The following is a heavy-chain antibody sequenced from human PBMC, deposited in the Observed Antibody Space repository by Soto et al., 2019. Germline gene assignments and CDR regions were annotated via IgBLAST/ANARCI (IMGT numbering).Heavy chain of an antibody. CDR2: ISGSGGST. V-gene: IGHV3-23*01. CDR1: GFTFSSYA. D-gene: IGHD3-10*01. Sequence: LRLSCAASGFTFSSYAMIWVRQAPGKGLEWVSAISGSGGSTYYADSVKGRFTISRDDSKNTLYLQMNSLRAEDTAIYYCAKDDYYGSGSSPDYWGRGTLVTVSS. J-gene: IGHJ4*02. CDR3: AKDDYYGSGSSPDY.